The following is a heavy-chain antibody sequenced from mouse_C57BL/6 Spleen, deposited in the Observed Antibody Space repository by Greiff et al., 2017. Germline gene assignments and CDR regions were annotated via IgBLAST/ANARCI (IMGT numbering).Heavy chain of an antibody. CDR2: INPYNGGT. D-gene: IGHD2-14*01. CDR3: ATPSTYYFDY. CDR1: GYTFTDYY. Sequence: EVQLQESGPVLVKPGASVKMSCKASGYTFTDYYMNWVKQNPGKSLEWIGVINPYNGGTSYNQKFKGKAKLTVDKSSSTAYMELNSLTSEDSAVYYCATPSTYYFDYWGQGTTLTVSS. V-gene: IGHV1-19*01. J-gene: IGHJ2*01.